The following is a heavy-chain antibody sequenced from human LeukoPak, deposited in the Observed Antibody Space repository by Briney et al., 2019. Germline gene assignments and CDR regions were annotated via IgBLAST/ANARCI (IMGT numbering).Heavy chain of an antibody. V-gene: IGHV4-34*01. D-gene: IGHD5-12*01. CDR2: INHSGST. J-gene: IGHJ4*02. Sequence: SETLSLTCAVYGGSLSGYYWSWIRQPPGKGLEWIGEINHSGSTNYNPSLKSRVTISVDTSKNQLSLKLSSATAADTAVYYCARSIVAGTRKVDYWGQGTLVTVSS. CDR3: ARSIVAGTRKVDY. CDR1: GGSLSGYY.